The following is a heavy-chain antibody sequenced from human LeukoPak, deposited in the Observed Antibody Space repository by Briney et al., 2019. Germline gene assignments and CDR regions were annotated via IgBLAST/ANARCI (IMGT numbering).Heavy chain of an antibody. D-gene: IGHD4-17*01. V-gene: IGHV3-7*01. J-gene: IGHJ4*02. CDR2: IESNGGDK. CDR1: GFSFSIYW. Sequence: GGSLRLSCAASGFSFSIYWMSWIRQTPGKGLEYVANIESNGGDKYYVDSVKGRFTISRDNAKNSLYLQMNSLRAEDTAVYYCARVHDYGDFQTDYWGQGTLVTVSS. CDR3: ARVHDYGDFQTDY.